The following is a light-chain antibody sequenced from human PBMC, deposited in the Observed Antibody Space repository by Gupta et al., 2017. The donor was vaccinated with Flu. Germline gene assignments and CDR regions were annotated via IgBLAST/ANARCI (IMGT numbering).Light chain of an antibody. J-gene: IGLJ3*02. Sequence: QPPSASGTPGQRVTISCSGSSSNIGSNTVNWYQQLPGTAPKLLIYSNNQRPSGVPDRFSGSKSGTSASLAISGLQSEDEADYYCAAWDDSLNGLWVFGGGTKLTVL. CDR1: SSNIGSNT. V-gene: IGLV1-44*01. CDR2: SNN. CDR3: AAWDDSLNGLWV.